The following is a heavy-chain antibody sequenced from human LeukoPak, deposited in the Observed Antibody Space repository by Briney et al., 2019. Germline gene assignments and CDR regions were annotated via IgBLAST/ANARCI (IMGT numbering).Heavy chain of an antibody. V-gene: IGHV1-69*04. CDR2: IIPILDVA. CDR1: GGTFSSYA. J-gene: IGHJ6*02. Sequence: ASVKVSCKASGGTFSSYAISWVRQAPGQGLVWMGKIIPILDVAEYTQKFQGRVTLTADRSTNTAYLELSSLRPEDTAVYYCARDRASVQLPYGMDVWGHGTTVTVSS. CDR3: ARDRASVQLPYGMDV. D-gene: IGHD1-1*01.